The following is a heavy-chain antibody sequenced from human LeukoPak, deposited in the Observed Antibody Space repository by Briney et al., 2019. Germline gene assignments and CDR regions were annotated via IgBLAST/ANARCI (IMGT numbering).Heavy chain of an antibody. J-gene: IGHJ4*02. CDR1: GFTFSSYT. CDR2: ISSNGGST. V-gene: IGHV3-64*01. D-gene: IGHD5-12*01. Sequence: GGSLRLSCAASGFTFSSYTMHWVRQAPGKGLEYVSAISSNGGSTYYANSVKGRFTISRDNSKNTLYLQMGSLRAEDMAVYYCARVRGYSGYDFDYWGQGTLVTVSS. CDR3: ARVRGYSGYDFDY.